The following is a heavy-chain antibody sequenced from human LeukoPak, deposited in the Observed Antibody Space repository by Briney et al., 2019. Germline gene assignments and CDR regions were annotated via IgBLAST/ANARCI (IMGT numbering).Heavy chain of an antibody. CDR1: GYTFTNYY. J-gene: IGHJ3*02. CDR3: ARWESNTAMVDDAFDI. CDR2: INPNSGGT. Sequence: GASVKVSCKASGYTFTNYYMHWVRQAPGQGLEWMGWINPNSGGTNYAQKFQGRVTMTRDTSISTAYMELSRLRSDDTAVYYCARWESNTAMVDDAFDIWGQGTMVTVSS. D-gene: IGHD5-18*01. V-gene: IGHV1-2*02.